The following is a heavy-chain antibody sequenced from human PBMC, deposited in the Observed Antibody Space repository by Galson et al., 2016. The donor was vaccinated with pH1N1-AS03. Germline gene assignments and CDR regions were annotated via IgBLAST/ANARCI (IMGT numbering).Heavy chain of an antibody. CDR2: IIPNFGTV. J-gene: IGHJ3*02. CDR3: GREGHGGSERTDAFDI. D-gene: IGHD1-26*01. Sequence: SVKVSCKASGGTFNSYAISWVRQAPGQGLEWMGGIIPNFGTVNFAQRLQGRPTITADDSTSTAYMDLSSLRSDDTAVYYCGREGHGGSERTDAFDIWGQGTMATVSS. CDR1: GGTFNSYA. V-gene: IGHV1-69*13.